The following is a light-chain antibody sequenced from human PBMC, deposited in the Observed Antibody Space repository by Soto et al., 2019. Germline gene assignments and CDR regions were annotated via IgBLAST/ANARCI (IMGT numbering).Light chain of an antibody. V-gene: IGLV1-44*01. CDR2: SNN. J-gene: IGLJ2*01. CDR1: SSNIGSNT. CDR3: AAWDDSLNGLV. Sequence: QSVLTQPPSASGTPGQRVTISCSGSSSNIGSNTVNWYQQIPGTAPKLLIYSNNQRPSGVPDRFSGSKSGTSASLAISGLQSEDEADYYCAAWDDSLNGLVFGGVTKLTVL.